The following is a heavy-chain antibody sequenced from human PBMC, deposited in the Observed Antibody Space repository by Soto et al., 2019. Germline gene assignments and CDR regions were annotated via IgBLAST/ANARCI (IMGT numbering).Heavy chain of an antibody. J-gene: IGHJ6*02. D-gene: IGHD6-6*01. CDR3: ARATTSHSYYFYGMDV. CDR2: IIPIFGTG. V-gene: IGHV1-69*12. Sequence: QVQLVESGAEVKKPGSSVKVSSKTSGGTFNRYGISWVRQAPGQGLEWMGGIIPIFGTGNYAQKFQGRVTITADESTTTAHMELRSLTSEDTAVYFCARATTSHSYYFYGMDVWGQGTTVTVSS. CDR1: GGTFNRYG.